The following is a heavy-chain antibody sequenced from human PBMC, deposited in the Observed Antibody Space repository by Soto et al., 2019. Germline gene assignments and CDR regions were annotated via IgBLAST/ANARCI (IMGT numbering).Heavy chain of an antibody. CDR3: ARTVVATPYYFDY. J-gene: IGHJ4*02. CDR1: GFTVSSNY. CDR2: IYSGGST. D-gene: IGHD2-2*01. Sequence: HPGGSLRLSCAASGFTVSSNYMSWVRQAPGKGLEWVSVIYSGGSTYYADSVKGRFTISRDNSKNTLYLQMNTLRAEDTAVYYCARTVVATPYYFDYWGLGTLVTVSS. V-gene: IGHV3-53*01.